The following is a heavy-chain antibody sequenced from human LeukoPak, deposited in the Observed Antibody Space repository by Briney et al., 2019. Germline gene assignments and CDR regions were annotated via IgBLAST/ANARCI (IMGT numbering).Heavy chain of an antibody. J-gene: IGHJ4*02. D-gene: IGHD2-21*01. CDR2: ISGSGANT. CDR3: AKSTGSTPTHTLDY. V-gene: IGHV3-23*01. Sequence: GGSLRLSCAASGFTFSSYAMNWVRQAPGKGLEWVSAISGSGANTYYADSLKGRFTISRDNSKNKLYLQMNSLRTEDTAVYYCAKSTGSTPTHTLDYWGQGTLVTVYS. CDR1: GFTFSSYA.